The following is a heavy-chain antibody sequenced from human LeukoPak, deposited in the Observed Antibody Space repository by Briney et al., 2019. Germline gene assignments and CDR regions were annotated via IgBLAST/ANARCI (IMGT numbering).Heavy chain of an antibody. CDR2: IIPIFGTA. D-gene: IGHD3-22*01. Sequence: SVKVSCKASGYTFTSYGISWVRQAPGQGLEWMGGIIPIFGTANYAQKFQGRVTITADESTSTAYMELSSLRSEDTAVYYCARSYDSSGSSTSSDAFDIWGQGTMVTVSS. J-gene: IGHJ3*02. CDR1: GYTFTSYG. V-gene: IGHV1-69*13. CDR3: ARSYDSSGSSTSSDAFDI.